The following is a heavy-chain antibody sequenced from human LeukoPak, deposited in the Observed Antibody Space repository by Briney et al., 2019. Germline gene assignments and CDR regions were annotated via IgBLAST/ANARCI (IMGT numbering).Heavy chain of an antibody. V-gene: IGHV1-18*01. D-gene: IGHD6-13*01. Sequence: ASVKVSCKASGYTFTSYGISWVRQAPGQGLEGMGWISAYNGNTNYAQKLQGRVTMTTDTSTSTAYMELRSLRSDDTAVYYCARARSRGNWFDPWGQGTLVTVSS. CDR1: GYTFTSYG. CDR3: ARARSRGNWFDP. CDR2: ISAYNGNT. J-gene: IGHJ5*02.